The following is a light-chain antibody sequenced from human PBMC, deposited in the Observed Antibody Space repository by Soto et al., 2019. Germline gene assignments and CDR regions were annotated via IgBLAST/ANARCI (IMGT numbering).Light chain of an antibody. CDR1: RGGSSY. CDR2: GAS. CDR3: QQDSSWPFT. J-gene: IGKJ3*01. Sequence: EIVLTQSPATLSFSPVEVATRSCRGMRGGSSYLAWYQQKPGQAPRLLIYGASNRATGIPARFSGSGSGTDFTLTISSLEPGDFAVYYCQQDSSWPFTFGPGTKVDIK. V-gene: IGKV3-11*01.